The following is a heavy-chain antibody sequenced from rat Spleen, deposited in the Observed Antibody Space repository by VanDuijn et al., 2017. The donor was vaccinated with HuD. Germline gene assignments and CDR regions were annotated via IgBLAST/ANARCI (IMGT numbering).Heavy chain of an antibody. D-gene: IGHD2-1*01. J-gene: IGHJ2*01. CDR1: GFTFRDYA. CDR2: ISTGGGNT. Sequence: EVQLVESGGGLVQPGRSLKFSCVASGFTFRDYAMAWVRQAPTKGLEWVASISTGGGNTYYRDSVKGRFTISRDNAKSTLYLQMNSLRSEDTAAYYCARTTYDYFDYWGQGVMVTVSS. CDR3: ARTTYDYFDY. V-gene: IGHV5S23*01.